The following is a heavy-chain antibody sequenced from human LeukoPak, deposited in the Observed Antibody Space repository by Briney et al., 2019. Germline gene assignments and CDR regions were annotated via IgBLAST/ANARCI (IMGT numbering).Heavy chain of an antibody. CDR1: GYTFTSYY. D-gene: IGHD3-3*01. CDR2: INPSGGST. CDR3: ARGLQRITIFGVVKNGDY. Sequence: ASVKVSCKASGYTFTSYYMHWVRQPPGQGLEWMGIINPSGGSTSYAQKFQGRVTMTRDTSTSTVYMELSSLRSEDTAVYYCARGLQRITIFGVVKNGDYWGQGTLVTVSS. V-gene: IGHV1-46*01. J-gene: IGHJ4*02.